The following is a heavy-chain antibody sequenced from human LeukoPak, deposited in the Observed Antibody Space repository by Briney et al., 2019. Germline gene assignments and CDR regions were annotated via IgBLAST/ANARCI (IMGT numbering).Heavy chain of an antibody. D-gene: IGHD3-10*01. J-gene: IGHJ5*02. V-gene: IGHV1-18*01. Sequence: ASVKVSCKASGGTFSSYAISWVRQAPGQGLEWMGWISAYNGNTNYAQKLQGRVTMTTDTSTSTAYMELRSLRSDDTAVYYCARDRGWSYYGSGSEHWFDPWGQGTLVTVSS. CDR2: ISAYNGNT. CDR3: ARDRGWSYYGSGSEHWFDP. CDR1: GGTFSSYA.